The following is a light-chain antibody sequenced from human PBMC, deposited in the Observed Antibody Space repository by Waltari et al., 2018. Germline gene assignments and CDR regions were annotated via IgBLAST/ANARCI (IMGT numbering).Light chain of an antibody. J-gene: IGKJ4*01. CDR1: QSITDW. CDR2: KAS. V-gene: IGKV1-5*03. Sequence: DVEMTQTPSTLSGSVGDRGRGTCRASQSITDWLAWYQQKPVGAPKLLIYKASTLESGVPSRFIGTRSGTEFTLTISNVQPDDFATYYCQQYTIYPLTFGGGTKVSI. CDR3: QQYTIYPLT.